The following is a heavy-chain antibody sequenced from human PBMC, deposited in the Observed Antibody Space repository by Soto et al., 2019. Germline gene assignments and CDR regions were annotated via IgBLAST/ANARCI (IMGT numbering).Heavy chain of an antibody. J-gene: IGHJ4*02. CDR1: GFTFSSYG. V-gene: IGHV3-30*18. D-gene: IGHD2-15*01. Sequence: QVQLVESGGGVVQPGRSLRLSCAASGFTFSSYGMHWVRQAPGKGLEWVAVISYDGSNKYYADSVKGRFTISRDNSKNTLYLQMNSLRAEDTAVYYCAKDGNRLGYCSGGSCLQGPDYWGQGTLVTVSS. CDR3: AKDGNRLGYCSGGSCLQGPDY. CDR2: ISYDGSNK.